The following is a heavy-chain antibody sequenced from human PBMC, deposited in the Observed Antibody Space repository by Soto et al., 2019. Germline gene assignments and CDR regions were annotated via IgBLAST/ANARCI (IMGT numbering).Heavy chain of an antibody. D-gene: IGHD6-6*01. CDR2: MYDSGST. Sequence: SETLSLTCTVSGGSVSSGSFYWSWIRQPPGKGLEWIGYMYDSGSTNYNPSLKSRVTISVDTSKNQFSLRLNSVSPADTAVYYCARGRRELVSPRYYYYYGMDVWGQGTTATVSS. V-gene: IGHV4-61*01. CDR3: ARGRRELVSPRYYYYYGMDV. J-gene: IGHJ6*02. CDR1: GGSVSSGSFY.